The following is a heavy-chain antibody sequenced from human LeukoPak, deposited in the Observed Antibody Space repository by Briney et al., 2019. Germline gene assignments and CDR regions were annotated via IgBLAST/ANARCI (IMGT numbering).Heavy chain of an antibody. Sequence: PSETLSLTCTVSGGSISSYYWSWIRQPPGKGLEWIGYIYTSGSTNYNPSLKSRVTISVDTSKNQFSLKLSSVTAADTAVYYCATSIAASYYFDYWGQGTLVTVSS. CDR1: GGSISSYY. D-gene: IGHD6-6*01. V-gene: IGHV4-4*09. J-gene: IGHJ4*02. CDR3: ATSIAASYYFDY. CDR2: IYTSGST.